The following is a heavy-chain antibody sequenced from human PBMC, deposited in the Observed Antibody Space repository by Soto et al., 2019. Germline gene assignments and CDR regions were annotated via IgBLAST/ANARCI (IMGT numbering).Heavy chain of an antibody. CDR2: IQYSGSS. CDR3: ARGSYSNLPTY. CDR1: GDSISNYY. V-gene: IGHV4-59*01. J-gene: IGHJ4*02. Sequence: SETVSLTCTVSGDSISNYYWSWIRQPPGKGLEWIGYIQYSGSSNYNPSLKSRVTMSVDTSNNQFSLKLSSVTAADTAVYYCARGSYSNLPTYWGQGTLVTVSS. D-gene: IGHD4-4*01.